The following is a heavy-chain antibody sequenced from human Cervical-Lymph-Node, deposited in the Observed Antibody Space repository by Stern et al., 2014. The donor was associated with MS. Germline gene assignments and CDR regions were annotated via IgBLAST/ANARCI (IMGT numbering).Heavy chain of an antibody. D-gene: IGHD6-19*01. CDR3: AKVYGSGPFDY. Sequence: EVQLVESGGTLVPPGGSLRLSCAASGFTFSSYAMSCVRQAPGKGMEWVSVISGSDGSTFYADSVKGRFTISRDNSKNTLFLQMNSLRAEDTAVYYCAKVYGSGPFDYWGQGTLVTVSS. V-gene: IGHV3-23*04. J-gene: IGHJ4*02. CDR2: ISGSDGST. CDR1: GFTFSSYA.